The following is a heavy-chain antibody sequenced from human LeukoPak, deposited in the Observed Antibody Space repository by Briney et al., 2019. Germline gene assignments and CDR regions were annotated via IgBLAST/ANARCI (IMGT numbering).Heavy chain of an antibody. CDR3: ANELYCSSTSCYWGISGFQH. CDR2: IYYSGST. V-gene: IGHV4-31*03. D-gene: IGHD2-2*01. Sequence: PSETLSLTCTVSGVSISSGGYYWSWIRQHPGKGLEWIGYIYYSGSTYYNPSLKSRVTISVDTSKTQFSLKLSSVTAADSAVNYCANELYCSSTSCYWGISGFQHWGQGTLVTVSS. CDR1: GVSISSGGYY. J-gene: IGHJ1*01.